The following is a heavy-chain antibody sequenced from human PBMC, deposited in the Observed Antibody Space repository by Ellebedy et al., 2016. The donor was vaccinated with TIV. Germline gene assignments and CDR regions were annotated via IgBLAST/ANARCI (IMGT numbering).Heavy chain of an antibody. J-gene: IGHJ4*02. V-gene: IGHV4-59*12. CDR2: FFFTGNT. Sequence: SETLSLTXTVSGGSIQNYYWNWVRQSPGKGLEWIGHFFFTGNTIYHPALHGRVAISVDMSKNQFSLSLASVTAADTATYYCVRERLSRQVATGTWMVDYWGQGTLVTVSS. CDR1: GGSIQNYY. CDR3: VRERLSRQVATGTWMVDY. D-gene: IGHD6-13*01.